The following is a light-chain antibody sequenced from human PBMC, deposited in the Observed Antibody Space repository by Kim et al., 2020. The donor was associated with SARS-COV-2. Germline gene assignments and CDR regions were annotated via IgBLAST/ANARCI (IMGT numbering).Light chain of an antibody. CDR3: QSYDSSLSVVV. J-gene: IGLJ3*02. CDR2: VNT. Sequence: QRVTISCIGSTSNIGAGYDVHWYQQVPGTAPKLLIYVNTNRPSGVPDRFSGSKSGTSASLAITGLQAEDEANYYCQSYDSSLSVVVFGGGTQLTVL. CDR1: TSNIGAGYD. V-gene: IGLV1-40*01.